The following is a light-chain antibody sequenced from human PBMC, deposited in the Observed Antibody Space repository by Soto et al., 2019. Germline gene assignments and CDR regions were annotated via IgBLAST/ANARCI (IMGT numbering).Light chain of an antibody. J-gene: IGKJ4*02. V-gene: IGKV1-12*01. CDR3: RQGYSFPLT. CDR1: QDIRSW. Sequence: DIQMTQSPSSVSASIGDRVTITCRASQDIRSWLGWYQQKPGKAPKVLIYAASSLQSGVPSRCSGNGSRTHFTPPISSLQPEDFAIYHCRQGYSFPLTIGGWTRVEIK. CDR2: AAS.